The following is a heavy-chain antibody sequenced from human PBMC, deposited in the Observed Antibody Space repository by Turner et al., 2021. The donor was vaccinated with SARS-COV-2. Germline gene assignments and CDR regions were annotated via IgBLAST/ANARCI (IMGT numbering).Heavy chain of an antibody. CDR1: RGSISSSIYY. CDR2: IYYSGST. Sequence: QLQLQKSGPGLGKRSESLSLTCTVSRGSISSSIYYWGWIRQPPGKGLEWIGSIYYSGSTYYNPSLKSRVTISVDTSKNQFSLKLSSVTAADTAVYYCARQRLVVVHAAIIYGMDVWGQGTTVTVSS. V-gene: IGHV4-39*01. CDR3: ARQRLVVVHAAIIYGMDV. J-gene: IGHJ6*02. D-gene: IGHD2-2*01.